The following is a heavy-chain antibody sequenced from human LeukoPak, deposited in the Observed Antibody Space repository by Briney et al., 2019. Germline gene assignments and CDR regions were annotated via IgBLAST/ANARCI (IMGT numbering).Heavy chain of an antibody. CDR1: GVTFSDYY. CDR2: IYSGGST. V-gene: IGHV3-53*04. Sequence: GGSLRLSCAASGVTFSDYYMSWIRQAPGKGLEWVSVIYSGGSTYYADSVKGRFTISRHNSKNTLYLQMNSLRAEDTAVYYCARANYDFWTYYFDYWGQGTLVTVSS. CDR3: ARANYDFWTYYFDY. D-gene: IGHD3-3*01. J-gene: IGHJ4*02.